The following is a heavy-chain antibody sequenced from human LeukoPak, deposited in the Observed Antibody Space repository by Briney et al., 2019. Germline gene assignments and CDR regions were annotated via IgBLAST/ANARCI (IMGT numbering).Heavy chain of an antibody. Sequence: GGSLRLSCAASGFTFSSYSMNWVRQAPGKGLEWVSSISSSSSYMYYADSVKGRFTISRDNAKNSLYLQMNSLRAEDTAVYYCARAPDFWSGPFDYWGQGTLVTVSS. CDR1: GFTFSSYS. CDR2: ISSSSSYM. CDR3: ARAPDFWSGPFDY. D-gene: IGHD3-3*01. V-gene: IGHV3-21*01. J-gene: IGHJ4*02.